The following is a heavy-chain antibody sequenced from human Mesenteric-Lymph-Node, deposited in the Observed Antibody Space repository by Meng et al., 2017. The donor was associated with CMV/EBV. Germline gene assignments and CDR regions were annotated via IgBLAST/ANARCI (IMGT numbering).Heavy chain of an antibody. CDR3: TRLRSSGISDYYFYGLDV. J-gene: IGHJ6*02. Sequence: GESLKISCAASEITLSGSSIHWVRQASGKGPEWVGQIKGKSNRDATEYAASVKRRFTISRDDLRNTAFLEMNSLKPEDTAVYYCTRLRSSGISDYYFYGLDVWGQGTTVTVSS. D-gene: IGHD1-26*01. CDR2: IKGKSNRDAT. V-gene: IGHV3-73*01. CDR1: EITLSGSS.